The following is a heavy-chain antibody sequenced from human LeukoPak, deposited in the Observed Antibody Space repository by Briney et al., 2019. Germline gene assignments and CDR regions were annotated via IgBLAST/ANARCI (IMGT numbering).Heavy chain of an antibody. CDR2: IRYDGSNK. Sequence: GGSLRLSCAASGFTFSSYGMHWVRQAPGKGLEWVAFIRYDGSNKYYADSVKGRFTISRDSSKNTLYLQMNSLRAEDTAVYYCAKEISGEEVVVVPAALDYWGQGTLVTVSS. J-gene: IGHJ4*02. CDR3: AKEISGEEVVVVPAALDY. CDR1: GFTFSSYG. V-gene: IGHV3-30*02. D-gene: IGHD2-2*01.